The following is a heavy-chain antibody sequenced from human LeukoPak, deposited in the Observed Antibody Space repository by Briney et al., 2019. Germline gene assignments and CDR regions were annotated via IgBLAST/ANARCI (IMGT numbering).Heavy chain of an antibody. D-gene: IGHD3/OR15-3a*01. V-gene: IGHV3-30-3*02. CDR3: AKSSLTSWDWPNDY. CDR2: ISYDGSNK. Sequence: GGSLRLSCAASGFTFSDYVMHWVRQAPGKGLEWVAVISYDGSNKYHADSVKGRFTISRDNSQNTLYLQMNSLRAEDTAVYYCAKSSLTSWDWPNDYWGQGTLVTVSS. J-gene: IGHJ4*02. CDR1: GFTFSDYV.